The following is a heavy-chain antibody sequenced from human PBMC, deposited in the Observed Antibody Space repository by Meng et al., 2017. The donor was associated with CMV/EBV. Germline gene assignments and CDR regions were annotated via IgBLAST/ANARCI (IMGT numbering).Heavy chain of an antibody. CDR3: ARRKNARDHYYYYGMDV. Sequence: GESLKISCKGSGYSFTSYWIGWVRQMPGKGLEWMGIIYPGDSDTRYSPSFQGQVTISADKSISTAYLQWSSLKASDTAMYYCARRKNARDHYYYYGMDVWGQGTTVTVSS. V-gene: IGHV5-51*01. J-gene: IGHJ6*02. D-gene: IGHD2/OR15-2a*01. CDR1: GYSFTSYW. CDR2: IYPGDSDT.